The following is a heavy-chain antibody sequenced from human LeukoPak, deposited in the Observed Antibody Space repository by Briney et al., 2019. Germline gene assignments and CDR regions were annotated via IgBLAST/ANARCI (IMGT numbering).Heavy chain of an antibody. Sequence: GGSLRLSCAASGFTFSSFAMSWVRQAPGKGLEWVSAISSGGGTIFYGDSVKGRFATSRANSENTLYLQMNSLRAEDTAVYYCAKATAATTYFDYWGQRTLVAVSS. CDR1: GFTFSSFA. J-gene: IGHJ4*02. V-gene: IGHV3-23*01. D-gene: IGHD6-25*01. CDR3: AKATAATTYFDY. CDR2: ISSGGGTI.